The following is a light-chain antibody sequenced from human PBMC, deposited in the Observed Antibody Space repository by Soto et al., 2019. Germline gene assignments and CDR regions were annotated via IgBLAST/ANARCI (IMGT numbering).Light chain of an antibody. CDR2: DAS. V-gene: IGKV3-11*01. CDR3: QQRSNWPPT. CDR1: QSVSSY. Sequence: EIVLTQSPATLSLSPGERATLSCRASQSVSSYLAWYRQKPGQAPRLLIYDASNRATGIPARFSGSGSGTDFTLTISSLEPEDFAFYYCQQRSNWPPTFGQGTRLEIK. J-gene: IGKJ5*01.